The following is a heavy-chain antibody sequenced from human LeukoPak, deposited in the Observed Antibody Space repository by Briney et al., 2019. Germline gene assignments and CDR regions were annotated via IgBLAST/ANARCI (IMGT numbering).Heavy chain of an antibody. Sequence: SETLSLTCTVSGGSISSYYWGWIRQPPGKGLEWIGSIYYSGSTYTDYNPSLKSRATISLDTSKNQFSLKLSSVTAADTAVYFCARSHPGMAVARIEYWGQGTLVTVSS. CDR2: IYYSGST. V-gene: IGHV4-39*01. CDR1: GGSISSYY. J-gene: IGHJ4*02. D-gene: IGHD6-19*01. CDR3: ARSHPGMAVARIEY.